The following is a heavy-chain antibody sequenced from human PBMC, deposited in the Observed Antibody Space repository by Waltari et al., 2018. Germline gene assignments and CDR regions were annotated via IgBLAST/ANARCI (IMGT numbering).Heavy chain of an antibody. V-gene: IGHV3-21*02. Sequence: EVQLVESGGGLVKPGGSLRLSCAASGFTFSTYNINWVRQAPGKGLEGVSTNSSTSSYIDYADSGKGRFTITRDNASNSLYLQMSSLRAEDTAIYYCARDSARNYDYISGGHAFDIWGQGTMITVSS. D-gene: IGHD3-16*01. CDR2: NSSTSSYI. CDR3: ARDSARNYDYISGGHAFDI. J-gene: IGHJ3*02. CDR1: GFTFSTYN.